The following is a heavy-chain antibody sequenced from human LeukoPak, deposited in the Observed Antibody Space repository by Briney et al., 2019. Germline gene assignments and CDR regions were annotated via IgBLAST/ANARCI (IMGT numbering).Heavy chain of an antibody. CDR2: ISYDGSNK. Sequence: GGSLRLSCAASGFTFSSYGMHWVRQAPGKGLEWVAVISYDGSNKYYADSVKGRFTISRDNSKNTLYLQMNSLRAEDTAVYYCAKDPYDSSGSLGMDVWGQGTTVTVSS. D-gene: IGHD3-22*01. CDR1: GFTFSSYG. J-gene: IGHJ6*02. V-gene: IGHV3-30*18. CDR3: AKDPYDSSGSLGMDV.